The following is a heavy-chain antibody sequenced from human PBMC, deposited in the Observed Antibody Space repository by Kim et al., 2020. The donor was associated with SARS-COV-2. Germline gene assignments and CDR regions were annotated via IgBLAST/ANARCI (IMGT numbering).Heavy chain of an antibody. D-gene: IGHD3-10*01. V-gene: IGHV4-34*01. CDR2: INHSGST. Sequence: SETLSLTCAVYGGSFSGYYWSWIRQPPGKGLEWIGEINHSGSTNYNPSLKSRVTISVDTSKNQFSLKLSSVTAADTAVYYCARGSYPGFWELKRSYYGMDVWGEGTTVTVSS. J-gene: IGHJ6*04. CDR3: ARGSYPGFWELKRSYYGMDV. CDR1: GGSFSGYY.